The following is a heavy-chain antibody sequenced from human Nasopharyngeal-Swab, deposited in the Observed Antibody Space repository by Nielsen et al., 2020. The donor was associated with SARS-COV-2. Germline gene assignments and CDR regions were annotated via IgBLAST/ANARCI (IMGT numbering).Heavy chain of an antibody. J-gene: IGHJ4*02. D-gene: IGHD4-17*01. CDR2: IRYDGSNK. CDR1: GFTFSSYG. CDR3: AKDGDRDGYGDFCLDY. V-gene: IGHV3-30*02. Sequence: GASLKISCAASGFTFSSYGMHWLRQAPGKGLEWVAFIRYDGSNKYYADPVKGRFTISRDNSKNTLYLQMNSLGAEDTAVYYCAKDGDRDGYGDFCLDYWGQGTLVTVSS.